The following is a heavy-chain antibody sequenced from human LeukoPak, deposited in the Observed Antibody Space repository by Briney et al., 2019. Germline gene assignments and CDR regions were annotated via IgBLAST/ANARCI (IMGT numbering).Heavy chain of an antibody. V-gene: IGHV4-59*01. CDR3: AGKYYYDSSGYFDY. J-gene: IGHJ4*02. CDR1: GGSISSYY. D-gene: IGHD3-22*01. CDR2: IYYSGST. Sequence: SETLSLTCTVPGGSISSYYWSWIRQPPGKGLEWIGYIYYSGSTNYNPSLKSRVTISVDTSKNQFSLKLSSVTAADTAVYYCAGKYYYDSSGYFDYWGQGTLVTVSS.